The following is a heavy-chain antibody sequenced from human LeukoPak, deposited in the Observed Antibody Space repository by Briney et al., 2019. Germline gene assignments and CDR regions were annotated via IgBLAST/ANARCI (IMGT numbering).Heavy chain of an antibody. D-gene: IGHD3-10*01. Sequence: PGGSLRLSCAASGFTFSNYVMSWVRQGPGQGLQWVSLLHNDGVTTYYADSVRGRFTISRDNSNNTLYLKMNIVRAEDTAVYYCAKHRGVHPPYYMDVWGKGTTVTVSS. CDR3: AKHRGVHPPYYMDV. V-gene: IGHV3-23*01. J-gene: IGHJ6*03. CDR2: LHNDGVTT. CDR1: GFTFSNYV.